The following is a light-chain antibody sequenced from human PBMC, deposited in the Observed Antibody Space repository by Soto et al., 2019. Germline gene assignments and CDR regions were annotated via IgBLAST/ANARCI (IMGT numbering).Light chain of an antibody. Sequence: QSALTQPASVSGSPGQSITISCTGTSSDVCGYNYVSWYQQHPGKAPKLMIYDVSNRPSGVSNRFSGSKSGNTASLTISGLQADDEADYYCRSYTSSSTPPYVFGTGTKVTVL. CDR1: SSDVCGYNY. J-gene: IGLJ1*01. CDR2: DVS. CDR3: RSYTSSSTPPYV. V-gene: IGLV2-14*01.